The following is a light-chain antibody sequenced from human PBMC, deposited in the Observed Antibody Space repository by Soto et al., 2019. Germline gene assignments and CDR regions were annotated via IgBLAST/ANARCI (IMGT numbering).Light chain of an antibody. CDR1: DSVSRR. Sequence: EIRMTQSPSTLSASVGDRVSIXCRASDSVSRRLGWFQQKPGKARKLLIYKASSLESGAPSRFSGSGSGTEFTPTINSRQADDFATYYRQQHNSFSITFGQGTRLEIK. V-gene: IGKV1-5*03. CDR3: QQHNSFSIT. CDR2: KAS. J-gene: IGKJ5*01.